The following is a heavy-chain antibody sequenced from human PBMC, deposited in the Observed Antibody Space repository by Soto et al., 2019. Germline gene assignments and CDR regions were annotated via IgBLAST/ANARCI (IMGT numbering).Heavy chain of an antibody. J-gene: IGHJ5*02. CDR2: MDYGGMT. Sequence: SETLSLTCNVSGGYVTKRNYFWGWISHTPGKRLEWIGSMDYGGMTYYTPSLRSRVTITADTSKSQFSLRLKSVTVADTAVYYCATAPETYFPSDFDPWGQGTLVTVS. CDR1: GGYVTKRNYF. CDR3: ATAPETYFPSDFDP. V-gene: IGHV4-39*01. D-gene: IGHD3-9*01.